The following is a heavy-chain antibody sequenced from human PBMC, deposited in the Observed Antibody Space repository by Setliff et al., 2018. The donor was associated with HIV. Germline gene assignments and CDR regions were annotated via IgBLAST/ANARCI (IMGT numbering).Heavy chain of an antibody. CDR3: ARDRTHRSGWYGYFEY. CDR2: INRGGGTT. V-gene: IGHV1-46*01. Sequence: ASVKVSCKASDYIFTSFHITWVRQAPGQGLEWVGRINRGGGTTNYAQKFQGRVTMTRDTSTSTVYMEVSSLRSDDTAVYYCARDRTHRSGWYGYFEYWGQGTLVTVSS. D-gene: IGHD6-19*01. J-gene: IGHJ4*02. CDR1: DYIFTSFH.